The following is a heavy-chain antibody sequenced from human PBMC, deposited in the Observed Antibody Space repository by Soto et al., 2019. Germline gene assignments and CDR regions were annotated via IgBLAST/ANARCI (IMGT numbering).Heavy chain of an antibody. CDR3: GCLPAAVVAFDI. D-gene: IGHD2-2*01. V-gene: IGHV3-21*01. Sequence: PGGSLRLSCAASGFTFSSYSMNWVRQAPGKGLEWVSSISSSSSSYIYYADSVKGRFTISRDNAKNSLYLQMNSLRAEDTAVYYCGCLPAAVVAFDIWGQGTMVTVSS. CDR2: ISSSSSSYI. CDR1: GFTFSSYS. J-gene: IGHJ3*02.